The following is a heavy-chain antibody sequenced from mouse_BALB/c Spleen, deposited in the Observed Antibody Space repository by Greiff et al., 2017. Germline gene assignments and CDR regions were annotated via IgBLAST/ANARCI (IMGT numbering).Heavy chain of an antibody. CDR2: IYPGNSDT. D-gene: IGHD2-4*01. V-gene: IGHV1-5*01. CDR1: GYTFTSYW. J-gene: IGHJ4*01. CDR3: TRLDYGGNAMDY. Sequence: EVQGVESGTVLARPGASVKMSCKASGYTFTSYWMHWVKQRPGQGLEWIGAIYPGNSDTSYNQKFKGKAKLTAVTSTSTAYMELSSLTNEDSAVYYCTRLDYGGNAMDYWGQGTSVTVSS.